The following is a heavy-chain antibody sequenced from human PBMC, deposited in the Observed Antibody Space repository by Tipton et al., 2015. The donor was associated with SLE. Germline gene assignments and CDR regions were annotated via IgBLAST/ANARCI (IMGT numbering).Heavy chain of an antibody. V-gene: IGHV4-39*07. Sequence: TLSLTCTVSGDSISRSGYFWGWIRQSPGKGLEWIGSIYFSGSTYYNPSLKSRITISVDTSKNHFSLKLSSVTAADTAVYYCARVTSDMGYPYCFDYWGQGTLVTVSS. CDR3: ARVTSDMGYPYCFDY. J-gene: IGHJ4*02. D-gene: IGHD5-18*01. CDR1: GDSISRSGYF. CDR2: IYFSGST.